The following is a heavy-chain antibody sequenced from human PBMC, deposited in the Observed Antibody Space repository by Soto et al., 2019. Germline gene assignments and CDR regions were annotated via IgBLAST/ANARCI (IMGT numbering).Heavy chain of an antibody. J-gene: IGHJ4*02. CDR1: GFTFSSYG. CDR3: ARDGKQPLGVDY. D-gene: IGHD3-10*01. CDR2: IWYDGSNK. V-gene: IGHV3-33*01. Sequence: QVQLVESGGGVVQPGRSLRLSCAASGFTFSSYGMHWVRQAPGKGLEWVAVIWYDGSNKYYADSVKGRFTISRDNSKNTLYLQMNSLRAEDTAVYYCARDGKQPLGVDYWGQGTLVTVSS.